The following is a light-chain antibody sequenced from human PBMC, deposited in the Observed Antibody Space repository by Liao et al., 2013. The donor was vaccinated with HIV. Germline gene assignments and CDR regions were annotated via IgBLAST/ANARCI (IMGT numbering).Light chain of an antibody. CDR1: TLGEKS. J-gene: IGLJ2*01. Sequence: SYALTQTPSVSVSPGQTASIACSGHTLGEKSVSWYQQRPGQSPVLVIYENIRRPSGIPERFSGSTSGTRVTLTISDVQAGDEADYFCQSLDSSGAVVFGGGTKLSVL. V-gene: IGLV3-1*01. CDR3: QSLDSSGAVV. CDR2: ENI.